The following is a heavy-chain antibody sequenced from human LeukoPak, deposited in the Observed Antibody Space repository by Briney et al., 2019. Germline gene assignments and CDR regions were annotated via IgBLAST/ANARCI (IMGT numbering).Heavy chain of an antibody. CDR2: IFHRGGT. Sequence: SETLSLTCTVSNDSISSGDYYWNWIRQPPGKGLEWIGYIFHRGGTSYNPSLKSRILFSVDTSQNQFSLKLNSVTAADTAVYYCARGPGITMVRGVIKGWFDPWGQGTLVTVSS. CDR3: ARGPGITMVRGVIKGWFDP. CDR1: NDSISSGDYY. J-gene: IGHJ5*02. D-gene: IGHD3-10*01. V-gene: IGHV4-30-4*01.